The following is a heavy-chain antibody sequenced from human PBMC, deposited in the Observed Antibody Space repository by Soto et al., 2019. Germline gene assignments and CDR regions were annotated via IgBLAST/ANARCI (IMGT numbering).Heavy chain of an antibody. D-gene: IGHD3-3*01. Sequence: VASVKVSCKASGYTFSNYYINWVRQAPGQGLEWMGIINPSGGSTNYAQKFQGRVTMTRDTSTSTVYMELSSLRSEDTAVYYCARGITIFGVVIMELDYWGQGTLVTVSS. J-gene: IGHJ4*02. CDR2: INPSGGST. CDR3: ARGITIFGVVIMELDY. CDR1: GYTFSNYY. V-gene: IGHV1-46*01.